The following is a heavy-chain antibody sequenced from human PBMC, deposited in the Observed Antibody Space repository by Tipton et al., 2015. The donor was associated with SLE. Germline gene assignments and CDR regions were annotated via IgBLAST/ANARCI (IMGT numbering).Heavy chain of an antibody. CDR3: ASYLYYFDY. CDR2: INHSGST. CDR1: GGSFSGYY. V-gene: IGHV4-34*01. J-gene: IGHJ4*02. D-gene: IGHD2/OR15-2a*01. Sequence: TLSLTCAVYGGSFSGYYWSWIRQPPGKGLEWIGEINHSGSTNYNPSLKSRVTISLDTSKNHFSLKLSSVTAADTAVYYCASYLYYFDYWGQGTLVTVSS.